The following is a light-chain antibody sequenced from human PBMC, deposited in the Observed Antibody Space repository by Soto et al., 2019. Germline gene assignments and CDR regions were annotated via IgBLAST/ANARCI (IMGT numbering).Light chain of an antibody. CDR1: SSDVGGYDY. CDR3: SSYISSSTVV. Sequence: QSALTQPASVSGSPGQSITISCTGTSSDVGGYDYVSWYQQRPGKVPKLMIYTVTNRPSGVSSRFSGSKSGNTASLTISGLQAEYEADYYCSSYISSSTVVFGGGTKLTVL. CDR2: TVT. J-gene: IGLJ2*01. V-gene: IGLV2-14*01.